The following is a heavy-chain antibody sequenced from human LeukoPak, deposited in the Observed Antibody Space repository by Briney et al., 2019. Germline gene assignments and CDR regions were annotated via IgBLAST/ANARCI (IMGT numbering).Heavy chain of an antibody. CDR3: ARGLPPRRNYDSSGYYSYYFDY. D-gene: IGHD3-22*01. CDR1: GFTFSSYS. J-gene: IGHJ4*02. V-gene: IGHV3-21*04. CDR2: ISSSSSYI. Sequence: GGSLRLSCAASGFTFSSYSMNWVRQAPGKGLEWVSCISSSSSYIYYADSVKGRFTISRDNAKNSLYLQMNSLRVEDTAVYYCARGLPPRRNYDSSGYYSYYFDYWGQGTLVTVSS.